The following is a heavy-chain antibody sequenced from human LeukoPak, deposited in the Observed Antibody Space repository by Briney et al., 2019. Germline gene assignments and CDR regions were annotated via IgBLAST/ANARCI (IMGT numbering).Heavy chain of an antibody. CDR1: GLTFRDAW. D-gene: IGHD5-24*01. Sequence: GGSLRLSCVVSGLTFRDAWISWVRQAPGKGLEWIGRIKGRTYSETAGFAAPVKGRFTLSRDDSKNTVYLQMNSLNTEDTAMYFCAWMATVLSVDVWGQGTLVTVSS. CDR2: IKGRTYSETA. CDR3: AWMATVLSVDV. V-gene: IGHV3-15*01. J-gene: IGHJ4*02.